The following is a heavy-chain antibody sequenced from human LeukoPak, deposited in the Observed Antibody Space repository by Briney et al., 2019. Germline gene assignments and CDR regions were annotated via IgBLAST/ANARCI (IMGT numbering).Heavy chain of an antibody. Sequence: PGGSLRLSCAASGFTFSSYWMTWVRQAPRKGLEWVANIKQDGSKKSYVDSVKGRFTISRGNAKNSLYLQMNSLRAEDTAIYYCTRVGYIDEGIDYWGQGTLVTVSS. CDR1: GFTFSSYW. J-gene: IGHJ4*02. D-gene: IGHD5-24*01. CDR2: IKQDGSKK. CDR3: TRVGYIDEGIDY. V-gene: IGHV3-7*04.